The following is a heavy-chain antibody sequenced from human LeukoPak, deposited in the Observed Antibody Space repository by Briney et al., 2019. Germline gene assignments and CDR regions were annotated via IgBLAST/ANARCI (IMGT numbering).Heavy chain of an antibody. D-gene: IGHD4-11*01. V-gene: IGHV4-4*07. CDR1: GDSVDGFY. Sequence: SSETLSLTCTVSGDSVDGFYWSWIRQAAGKGPEWLGRIYTSGATNCYPSLKSRVSMSIDTSKNQFSLRLSSLTAADTAVYYCARGGAYSKSHFLYYQFMDVWGKGTTVTVS. CDR3: ARGGAYSKSHFLYYQFMDV. CDR2: IYTSGAT. J-gene: IGHJ6*03.